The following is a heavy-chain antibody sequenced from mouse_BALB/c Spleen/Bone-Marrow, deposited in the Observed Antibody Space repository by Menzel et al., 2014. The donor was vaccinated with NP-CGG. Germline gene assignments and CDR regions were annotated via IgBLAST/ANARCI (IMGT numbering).Heavy chain of an antibody. CDR3: ARHKLGRWYVDV. Sequence: EVMLVESGGGLVKPGGSLKLSCAVSGFAFSSYDMSWVRQTPEKRLEWVAYISSGGGSTYYPDIVKGRFTISRDNGKNTLYRQMSSLKSEDTAMYYCARHKLGRWYVDVWGAGTTVTVSS. D-gene: IGHD4-1*01. CDR2: ISSGGGST. J-gene: IGHJ1*01. CDR1: GFAFSSYD. V-gene: IGHV5-12-1*01.